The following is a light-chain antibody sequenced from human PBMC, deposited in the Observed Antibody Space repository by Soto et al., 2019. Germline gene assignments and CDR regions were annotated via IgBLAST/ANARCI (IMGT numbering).Light chain of an antibody. CDR1: SSDVGSYNL. CDR2: EVT. CDR3: CSYAGGSTGV. J-gene: IGLJ3*02. Sequence: QSALTQPASVSGSPGQSITISCTGTSSDVGSYNLVSWYQQHPGKAPKLMIYEVTKRPSGVSNRFSGSKSGNTASLTISGLQAEDEAEYYCCSYAGGSTGVFGGGTKLTVL. V-gene: IGLV2-23*02.